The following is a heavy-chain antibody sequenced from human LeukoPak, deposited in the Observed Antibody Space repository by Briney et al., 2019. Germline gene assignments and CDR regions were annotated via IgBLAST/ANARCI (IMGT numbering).Heavy chain of an antibody. CDR3: ARDPYYYDSSGFSPYYFDY. D-gene: IGHD3-22*01. CDR2: IYYSGST. J-gene: IGHJ4*02. V-gene: IGHV4-39*07. Sequence: SSETLSLTCTVSGGSISSSSYYWGWIRQPPGKGLEWIGSIYYSGSTYDNPSPQSGVTISVATSKNQSSLTLSSVTAADTAVYYCARDPYYYDSSGFSPYYFDYWGQGTLVTVSS. CDR1: GGSISSSSYY.